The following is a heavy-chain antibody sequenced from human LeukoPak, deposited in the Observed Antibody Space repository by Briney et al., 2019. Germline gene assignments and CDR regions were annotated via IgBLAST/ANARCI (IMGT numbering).Heavy chain of an antibody. V-gene: IGHV3-9*01. CDR2: ISWNSGSI. CDR3: AKGSGGYSYGLVYFDY. Sequence: GGSLRLSCAASGFTFDDYAMHWVRQAPGKGLEWVSGISWNSGSIGYADSVKGRFTISRDNAKNTLYLQMNSLRAEDTAVYYCAKGSGGYSYGLVYFDYWGQGTLVTVSS. CDR1: GFTFDDYA. J-gene: IGHJ4*02. D-gene: IGHD5-18*01.